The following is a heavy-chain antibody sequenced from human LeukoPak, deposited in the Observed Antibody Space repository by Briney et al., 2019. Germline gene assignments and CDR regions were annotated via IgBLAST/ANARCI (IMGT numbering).Heavy chain of an antibody. CDR3: ARGGQWLPDWYFDL. CDR2: IYTSGST. Sequence: SETLSLTCTVSGGSISSYYWRWIRQPAGKGLEWIGRIYTSGSTNYNPSLKSRVTMSVDTSKNQFSLKLSSVTAADTAVYYCARGGQWLPDWYFDLWGRGTLVTVSS. D-gene: IGHD6-19*01. CDR1: GGSISSYY. J-gene: IGHJ2*01. V-gene: IGHV4-4*07.